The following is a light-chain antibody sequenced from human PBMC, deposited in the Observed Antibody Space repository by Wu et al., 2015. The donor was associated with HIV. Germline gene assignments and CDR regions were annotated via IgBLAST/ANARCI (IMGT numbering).Light chain of an antibody. CDR2: NAS. J-gene: IGKJ1*01. Sequence: QLTQSPSSLSASLGDRVTITCRTSQVIGNYLAWYQQKPGKAPKLLISNASTLQSGVPSRISGSRSGTDFTLTINSLQPEDVATYYCQKYNTTPWTFGQGTKVEMK. V-gene: IGKV1-27*01. CDR1: QVIGNY. CDR3: QKYNTTPWT.